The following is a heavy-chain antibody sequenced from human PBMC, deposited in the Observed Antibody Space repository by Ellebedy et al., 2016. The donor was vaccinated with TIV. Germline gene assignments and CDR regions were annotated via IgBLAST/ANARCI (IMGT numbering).Heavy chain of an antibody. J-gene: IGHJ4*02. V-gene: IGHV4-30-2*01. CDR2: IYHSGNT. CDR1: GGSISSGGFS. D-gene: IGHD3-9*01. CDR3: ARDDFDWWRLFDY. Sequence: SETLSLTXAVSGGSISSGGFSWTWIRQTPGRGLEWIAYIYHSGNTYYNPSLQSRVTLSVDTSKNQFSLKLTSVTAADTAMYFCARDDFDWWRLFDYWGQGSLVTVSS.